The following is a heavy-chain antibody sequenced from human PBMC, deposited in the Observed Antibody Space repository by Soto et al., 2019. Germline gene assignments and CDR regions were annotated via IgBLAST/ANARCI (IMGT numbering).Heavy chain of an antibody. CDR3: ARRATVTKMPGWFDP. D-gene: IGHD4-17*01. Sequence: QVQLVQSGAEVKKPGSSVKVSCKASGGTFSSYAISWVRQAPGQGLEWMGGIIPIFGTANYAQKFQGRVTITADESTSTDYMELSSLRSEDTAVYYWARRATVTKMPGWFDPWGQGTLVIVSS. J-gene: IGHJ5*02. CDR1: GGTFSSYA. V-gene: IGHV1-69*12. CDR2: IIPIFGTA.